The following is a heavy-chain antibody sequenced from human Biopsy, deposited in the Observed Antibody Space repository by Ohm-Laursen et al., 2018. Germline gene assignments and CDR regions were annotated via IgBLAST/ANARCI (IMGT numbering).Heavy chain of an antibody. J-gene: IGHJ3*01. D-gene: IGHD2/OR15-2a*01. CDR3: TRDTTYYAGTTYYDALDV. CDR1: GFTFTTYG. CDR2: IKRDGSQS. Sequence: SLRLSCTAFGFTFTTYGMHWVRQAPGKGLEWVANIKRDGSQSNHADSVKGRFTISRDNAKNSLYLQMNSLRAEDTAVYYCTRDTTYYAGTTYYDALDVWGQGTTVTVSS. V-gene: IGHV3-7*01.